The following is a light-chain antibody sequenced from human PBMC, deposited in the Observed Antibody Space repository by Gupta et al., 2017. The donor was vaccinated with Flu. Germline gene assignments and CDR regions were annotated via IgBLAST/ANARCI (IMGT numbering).Light chain of an antibody. V-gene: IGKV4-1*01. CDR1: QSGSDSSNNKNY. CDR2: WAS. J-gene: IGKJ1*01. Sequence: SLGDRATINCKSSQSGSDSSNNKNYLAWYQHKGGQPPKLLIYWASSRESGVPDRFIGSGSGTDFTLTISSLQAEDAAVYYCHQYHSFPRTFGLGTKVEVK. CDR3: HQYHSFPRT.